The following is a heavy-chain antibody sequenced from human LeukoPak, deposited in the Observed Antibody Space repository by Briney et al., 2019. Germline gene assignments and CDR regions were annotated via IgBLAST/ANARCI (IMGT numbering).Heavy chain of an antibody. Sequence: PGGSLRLSCEASGFTFSTYWMSWVRQAPGKGLEWVANIKQEGSEKYYVDSVKGRFTISRDNAKNSLFLQMNSLRAEDTAVYYCARDRVGSGSYYDYWGQGTLVTVSS. V-gene: IGHV3-7*01. CDR1: GFTFSTYW. J-gene: IGHJ4*02. CDR3: ARDRVGSGSYYDY. D-gene: IGHD1-26*01. CDR2: IKQEGSEK.